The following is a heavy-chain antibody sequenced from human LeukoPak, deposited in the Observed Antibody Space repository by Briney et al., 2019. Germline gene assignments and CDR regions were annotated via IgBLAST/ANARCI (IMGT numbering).Heavy chain of an antibody. CDR1: GSTLSSYG. CDR2: IWYDGSNK. J-gene: IGHJ4*02. D-gene: IGHD6-19*01. V-gene: IGHV3-33*06. CDR3: AKGTFIAVAGSLDY. Sequence: GRSLRLSCVDPGSTLSSYGKQWGRQAPGKGLEWEAVIWYDGSNKYYADSVKGRFTISRDNSKNTLYLQMNSLRAEDTAVYYCAKGTFIAVAGSLDYWGQGTLVTVSS.